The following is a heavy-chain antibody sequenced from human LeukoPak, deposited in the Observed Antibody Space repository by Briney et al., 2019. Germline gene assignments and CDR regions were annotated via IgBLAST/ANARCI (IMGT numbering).Heavy chain of an antibody. V-gene: IGHV1-69*05. Sequence: ASVKVSCKASGGTFTSYAISWVREAPGQGLEWMGGIILILGTANYAQKFQGRVTITTDETTSTAYMELSSLRSEDTAVYYCARDLTGTNWFDPWGQGTLVTVSS. CDR1: GGTFTSYA. CDR3: ARDLTGTNWFDP. CDR2: IILILGTA. D-gene: IGHD1-7*01. J-gene: IGHJ5*02.